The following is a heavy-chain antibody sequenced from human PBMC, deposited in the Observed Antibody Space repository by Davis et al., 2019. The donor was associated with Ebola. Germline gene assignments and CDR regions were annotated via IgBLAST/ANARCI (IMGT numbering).Heavy chain of an antibody. CDR2: ISGGGAGT. D-gene: IGHD3-16*01. V-gene: IGHV3-23*01. J-gene: IGHJ4*02. Sequence: PGGSLRLSCAASGFTFSIYAMSWVRQAPGKGLEWVSAISGGGAGTYYADSVKGRFTISRDNSKNTLSLQMNSLRAEDTAVYYCARGGETRLEYWGQGTLVTVSS. CDR3: ARGGETRLEY. CDR1: GFTFSIYA.